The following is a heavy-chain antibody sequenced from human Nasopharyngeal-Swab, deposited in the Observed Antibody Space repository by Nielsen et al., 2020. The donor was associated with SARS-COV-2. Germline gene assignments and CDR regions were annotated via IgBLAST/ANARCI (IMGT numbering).Heavy chain of an antibody. CDR3: ARDLSKDDNWFGP. J-gene: IGHJ5*02. V-gene: IGHV3-21*06. CDR1: GFTFSRYN. Sequence: GESLKISCAASGFTFSRYNMKWARQAPGKGLEWVSSISSSSTFIYYADSVKGRFTISRDNAKNSLYLQMNSLRAEDTAVYYCARDLSKDDNWFGPWGQGTLVTVSS. CDR2: ISSSSTFI.